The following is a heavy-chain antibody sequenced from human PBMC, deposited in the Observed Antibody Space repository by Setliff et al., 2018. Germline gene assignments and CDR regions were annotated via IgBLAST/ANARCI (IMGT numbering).Heavy chain of an antibody. CDR3: ARVAYGLEYFQF. Sequence: ASVKVSCKAAGYTFISYGLTWVRQAPGQGLEWMGWINPYSGETDYAQNFQGRVTMTTDTSTSTAYMELRSLRYDDTAVYYCARVAYGLEYFQFWGQGTLVTVSS. CDR1: GYTFISYG. J-gene: IGHJ1*01. V-gene: IGHV1-18*01. CDR2: INPYSGET. D-gene: IGHD4-17*01.